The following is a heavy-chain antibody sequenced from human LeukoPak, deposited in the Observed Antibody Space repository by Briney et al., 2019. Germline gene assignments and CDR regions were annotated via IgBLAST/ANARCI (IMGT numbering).Heavy chain of an antibody. CDR1: GFTFSSYS. J-gene: IGHJ6*03. V-gene: IGHV3-21*01. CDR2: ISSSTSYI. Sequence: GGSLRLSCAASGFTFSSYSMNWVRQAPGKGLEWVSSISSSTSYIYYADSVKGRFTISRDNAKNSPYLQMNSLRAEDTAVYYCAIVGDFWSGYYIAYYYYMDVWGKGTTVTVSS. D-gene: IGHD3-3*01. CDR3: AIVGDFWSGYYIAYYYYMDV.